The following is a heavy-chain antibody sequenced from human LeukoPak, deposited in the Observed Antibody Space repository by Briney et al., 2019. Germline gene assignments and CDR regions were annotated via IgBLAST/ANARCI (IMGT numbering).Heavy chain of an antibody. D-gene: IGHD2-15*01. CDR3: ARDYCSGGSCYWDY. CDR1: AGTLSSYY. V-gene: IGHV4-59*01. J-gene: IGHJ4*02. CDR2: IYDRGRT. Sequence: HSETLSLTCTGSAGTLSSYYGSWIRQPPGKGLKSIGYIYDRGRTHYNPSLKSRVTISVDTSKNQSSLKLSSVTAADTAVYYCARDYCSGGSCYWDYWGQGTLVTVYS.